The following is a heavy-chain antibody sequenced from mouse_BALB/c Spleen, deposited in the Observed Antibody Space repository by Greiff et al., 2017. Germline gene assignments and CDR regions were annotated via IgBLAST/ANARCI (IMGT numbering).Heavy chain of an antibody. J-gene: IGHJ2*01. Sequence: EVQRVESGPGLVKPSQSLSLTCSVTGYSITSGYYWNWIRQFPGNKLEWMGYISYDGSNNYNPSLKNRISITRDTSKNQFFLKLNSVTTEDTATYYCARAYHYDYDGNFDYWGQGTTLTVSS. CDR3: ARAYHYDYDGNFDY. D-gene: IGHD2-4*01. CDR2: ISYDGSN. CDR1: GYSITSGYY. V-gene: IGHV3-6*02.